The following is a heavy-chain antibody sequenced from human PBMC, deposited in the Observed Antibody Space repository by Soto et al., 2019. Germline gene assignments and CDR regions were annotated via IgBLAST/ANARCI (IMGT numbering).Heavy chain of an antibody. CDR2: VNAGNDNT. CDR1: GYTFTNND. V-gene: IGHV1-3*01. D-gene: IGHD5-18*01. J-gene: IGHJ4*02. CDR3: AREVPYGYSRFDY. Sequence: QVHLVQSGAEVKKPGASVKVSCKTSGYTFTNNDIHWVRQAPGQRLEWMGWVNAGNDNTKWSREFQGSLTLTKDTSATTAYMELSSLTSEDTAIYFCAREVPYGYSRFDYWGQGTLVTVSS.